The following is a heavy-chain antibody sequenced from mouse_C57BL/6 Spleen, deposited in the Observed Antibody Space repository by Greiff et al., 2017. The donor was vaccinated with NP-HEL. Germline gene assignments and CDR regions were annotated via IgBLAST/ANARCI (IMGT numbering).Heavy chain of an antibody. CDR1: GFNIKDYY. CDR3: ARTTVVATDWYFDG. CDR2: IDPEDGET. D-gene: IGHD1-1*01. Sequence: VQLKQSGAELVKPGASVKLSCTASGFNIKDYYMHWVKQRTEQGLEWIGRIDPEDGETKYAPKFKGKATITADTSSNTAYLQLSSLTSEDTAVYYCARTTVVATDWYFDGWGTGTTGTVSS. J-gene: IGHJ1*03. V-gene: IGHV14-2*01.